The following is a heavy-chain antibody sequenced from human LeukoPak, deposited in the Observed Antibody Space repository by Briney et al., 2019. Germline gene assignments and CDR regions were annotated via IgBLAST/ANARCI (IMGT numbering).Heavy chain of an antibody. Sequence: PSETLSLTCTVSGGSISSSSYYWGWIRQPPGKGLEWNGSIYYSGSTYYNPSLKSRVTISVATSKNQFSLKLSSVTAADTAVYYCARLGVYYGSGSYYNVNDYWGQGTLVTVSS. CDR2: IYYSGST. D-gene: IGHD3-10*01. V-gene: IGHV4-39*01. CDR1: GGSISSSSYY. CDR3: ARLGVYYGSGSYYNVNDY. J-gene: IGHJ4*02.